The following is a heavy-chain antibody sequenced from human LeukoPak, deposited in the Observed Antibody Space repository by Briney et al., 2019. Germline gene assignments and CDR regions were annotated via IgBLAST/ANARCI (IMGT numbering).Heavy chain of an antibody. CDR1: GGSISSGSYY. CDR2: IYTSGST. D-gene: IGHD5-12*01. V-gene: IGHV4-61*02. J-gene: IGHJ6*03. CDR3: ARGARLRLYGYYYYYMDV. Sequence: SQTLSLTCTVSGGSISSGSYYWSWIRQPAGKGLEWIGRIYTSGSTNYNPSLKSRVTISVDTSKNQFSLKLSSVTAADTAVYYCARGARLRLYGYYYYYMDVWGKGTTVTISS.